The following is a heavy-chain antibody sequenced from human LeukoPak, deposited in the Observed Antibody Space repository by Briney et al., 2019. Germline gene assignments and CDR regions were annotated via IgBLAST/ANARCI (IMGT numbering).Heavy chain of an antibody. Sequence: GGSLRLSCAASGFTFSSYSMNWVRQAPGKGLEWVSYISSSSSTIYYADSVKGRFTISRDNAKNSLYLQMNSLRAEDTAVYYCAKDSGEGSSWTSDSYMDVWGKGTTVTVSS. J-gene: IGHJ6*03. D-gene: IGHD6-13*01. V-gene: IGHV3-48*01. CDR2: ISSSSSTI. CDR1: GFTFSSYS. CDR3: AKDSGEGSSWTSDSYMDV.